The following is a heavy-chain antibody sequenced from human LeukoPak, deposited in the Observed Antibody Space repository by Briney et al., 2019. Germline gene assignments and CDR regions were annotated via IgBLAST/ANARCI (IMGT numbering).Heavy chain of an antibody. CDR1: GFSFSNYE. D-gene: IGHD6-19*01. Sequence: GGSLRLSCAASGFSFSNYEMNWVRQAPGKGLEWVSYISSSGSTIYYADSVKGRFTISRDNAKNSLYPQMNSLRAEDTAVYYCAREWGSGWPSFDYWGQGTLVTVSS. CDR3: AREWGSGWPSFDY. V-gene: IGHV3-48*03. CDR2: ISSSGSTI. J-gene: IGHJ4*02.